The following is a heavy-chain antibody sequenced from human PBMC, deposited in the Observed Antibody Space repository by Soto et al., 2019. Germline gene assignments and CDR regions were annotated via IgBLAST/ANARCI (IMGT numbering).Heavy chain of an antibody. Sequence: GESLKISCKGSGYSFTSYFIGWVRQMPGKGLEWMGIIYPSESNARYSPSFQGQVTISADKSISTAYLQWSSLKASDTAMYYCARHADGSGLSWFDPWGQGTLVTVSS. D-gene: IGHD3-10*01. CDR3: ARHADGSGLSWFDP. CDR1: GYSFTSYF. V-gene: IGHV5-51*01. CDR2: IYPSESNA. J-gene: IGHJ5*02.